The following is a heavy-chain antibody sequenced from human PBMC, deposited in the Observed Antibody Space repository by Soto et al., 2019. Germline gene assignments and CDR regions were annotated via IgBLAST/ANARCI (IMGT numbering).Heavy chain of an antibody. J-gene: IGHJ4*02. CDR2: ISGSSRTI. CDR3: AKGLKAAAGPIDY. V-gene: IGHV3-48*01. CDR1: GFTFSTYG. D-gene: IGHD6-13*01. Sequence: EVQLVESGGGLVQPGGSLRVSCAASGFTFSTYGMNWVRQAPGKGLEWVSYISGSSRTIYYADSVKGRFAISRDNAKNSLYLQMNSLRAEDTAVYYCAKGLKAAAGPIDYWGQGTLVTVSS.